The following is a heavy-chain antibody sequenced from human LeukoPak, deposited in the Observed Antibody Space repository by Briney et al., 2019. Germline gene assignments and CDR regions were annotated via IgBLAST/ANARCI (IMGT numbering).Heavy chain of an antibody. CDR2: ISSSSSYI. Sequence: GGSLRLSCAASGFTFSSYSMNWVRQAPGKGLEWVSSISSSSSYIYYADSVKGRFTISRDNAKNSLYLQMNSLRAEDTAVYYCAKILAQNYYYYMVVCSKGTTVTVSS. CDR3: AKILAQNYYYYMVV. V-gene: IGHV3-21*01. CDR1: GFTFSSYS. J-gene: IGHJ6*03.